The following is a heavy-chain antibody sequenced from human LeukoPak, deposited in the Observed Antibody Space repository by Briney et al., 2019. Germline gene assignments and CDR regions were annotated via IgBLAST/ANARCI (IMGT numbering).Heavy chain of an antibody. D-gene: IGHD1-26*01. Sequence: PSETLSLTCTVSGGSVSGYYWSWIRQPPGMGLEWIGYIYSSGSTDYNPSLKSRVTISVDTSKNQFSLKLTSVTAADTAVYYCARHRGGRFSESYYDYWGQGTLVTVSS. CDR3: ARHRGGRFSESYYDY. CDR1: GGSVSGYY. J-gene: IGHJ4*02. CDR2: IYSSGST. V-gene: IGHV4-59*08.